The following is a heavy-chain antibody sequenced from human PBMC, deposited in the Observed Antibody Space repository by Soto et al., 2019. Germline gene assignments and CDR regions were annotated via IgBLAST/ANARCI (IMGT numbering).Heavy chain of an antibody. D-gene: IGHD3-3*01. J-gene: IGHJ4*02. Sequence: GGSLRLSCAASGFTFDDYAMHWVRQAPGKGLEWVSGISWNSGSIGYADSVKGRFTISRDNAKNSLYLQMNSLRAEDTALYYCAKAGDDFWSALDYWGQGTLVTVSS. V-gene: IGHV3-9*01. CDR2: ISWNSGSI. CDR1: GFTFDDYA. CDR3: AKAGDDFWSALDY.